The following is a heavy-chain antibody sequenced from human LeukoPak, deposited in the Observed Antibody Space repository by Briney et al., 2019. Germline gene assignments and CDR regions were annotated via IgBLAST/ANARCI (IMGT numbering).Heavy chain of an antibody. CDR1: GGTFSSYA. CDR2: IIPIFGTA. Sequence: SVKVSCKASGGTFSSYAISWVRQAPGQGLEWMGGIIPIFGTANYAQKFQGRVTITADESTSTAYMELSSLTSDDTAVYYSASNQVAHGAYFHIWGQGTLVTVSS. J-gene: IGHJ4*02. D-gene: IGHD4-17*01. V-gene: IGHV1-69*13. CDR3: ASNQVAHGAYFHI.